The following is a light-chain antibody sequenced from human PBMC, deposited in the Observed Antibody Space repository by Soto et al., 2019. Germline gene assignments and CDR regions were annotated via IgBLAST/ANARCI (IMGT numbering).Light chain of an antibody. J-gene: IGKJ3*01. CDR3: QQCGSSPVT. CDR2: GAS. V-gene: IGKV3-20*01. CDR1: QSVSSSY. Sequence: EIVLTQSPGTLSLSPGERATLSYRASQSVSSSYLAWYQQKPGQAPRLLIYGASSRATGIPDRCSGSASGIDFTLTISRLEPEDFAVYYCQQCGSSPVTFGPGTKVDIK.